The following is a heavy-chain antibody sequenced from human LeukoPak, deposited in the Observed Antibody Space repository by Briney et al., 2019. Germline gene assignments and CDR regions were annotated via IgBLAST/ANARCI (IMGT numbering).Heavy chain of an antibody. CDR1: GYTFTSYY. CDR3: ARTGYEGPYYFDY. CDR2: INPSGGST. J-gene: IGHJ4*02. D-gene: IGHD1-1*01. V-gene: IGHV1-46*01. Sequence: ASVKVSCKASGYTFTSYYMHWVRQAPGQGLEWMGIINPSGGSTSYAQKFQGRVTMTTDTSTSTAYMELRSLRSDDTAVYYCARTGYEGPYYFDYWGQGTLVTVSS.